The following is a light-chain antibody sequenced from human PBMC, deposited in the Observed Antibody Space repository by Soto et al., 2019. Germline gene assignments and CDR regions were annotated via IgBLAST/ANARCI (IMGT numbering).Light chain of an antibody. J-gene: IGKJ1*01. CDR1: QYIGSW. V-gene: IGKV1-5*01. CDR2: DAS. Sequence: DIQVTQSPPSLSASVGDTITITCRATQYIGSWLAWYQQKPGKAPKLLIYDASSLESGVPSRFSGSGSGTEFTLTISSLQHDHFATYYCQQYNSYSPWTCGQGTKVDI. CDR3: QQYNSYSPWT.